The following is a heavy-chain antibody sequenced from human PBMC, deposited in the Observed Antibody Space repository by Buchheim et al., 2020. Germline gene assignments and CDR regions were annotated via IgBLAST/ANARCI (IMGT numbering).Heavy chain of an antibody. CDR1: GGPISSGGYY. V-gene: IGHV4-31*03. Sequence: QVQLQESGPGLVKPSQTLSLTCTVSGGPISSGGYYWSWIRQHPGKGLEWIGYIYYSGSTYYNPSLKSRLTISVHTPKNQFSLKLSSVTAGDTAVYYCARAQSIVGATSLDYWGQGTL. CDR3: ARAQSIVGATSLDY. J-gene: IGHJ4*02. D-gene: IGHD1-26*01. CDR2: IYYSGST.